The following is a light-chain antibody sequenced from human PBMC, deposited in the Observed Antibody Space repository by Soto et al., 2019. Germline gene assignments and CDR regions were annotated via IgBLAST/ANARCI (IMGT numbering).Light chain of an antibody. CDR2: EVS. V-gene: IGLV2-23*02. J-gene: IGLJ1*01. Sequence: ALTQPASVSGSPGQSITISCTGTSSDVGSYNLVSWYQQHPGKAPKLMIYEVSKRPSGVSNRFSGSKSGNTASLTISGLQAEDEADYYCCSYAGSSTHVFGTGTQLTVL. CDR1: SSDVGSYNL. CDR3: CSYAGSSTHV.